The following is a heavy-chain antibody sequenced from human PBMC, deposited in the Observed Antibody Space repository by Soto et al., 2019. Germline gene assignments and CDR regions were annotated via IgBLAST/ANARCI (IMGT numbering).Heavy chain of an antibody. V-gene: IGHV1-18*01. Sequence: GPSVTVSCKASGYTFTSYGISWVRQAPGQGLEWMGWISAYNGNTNYAQKLQGRVTMTTDTSTSTAYMELRSLRSDDTAVYYCARDGSVAGTYYYYMDVWGKGTTVTVSS. CDR3: ARDGSVAGTYYYYMDV. CDR1: GYTFTSYG. D-gene: IGHD6-19*01. J-gene: IGHJ6*03. CDR2: ISAYNGNT.